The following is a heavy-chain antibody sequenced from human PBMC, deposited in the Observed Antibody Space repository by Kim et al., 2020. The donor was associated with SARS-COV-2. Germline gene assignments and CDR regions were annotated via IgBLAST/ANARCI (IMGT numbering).Heavy chain of an antibody. CDR1: GGSISSSSYY. CDR2: IYYSGST. CDR3: AREHYYDSSGYYPIYYYYGMDV. D-gene: IGHD3-22*01. J-gene: IGHJ6*02. V-gene: IGHV4-39*07. Sequence: SETLSLTCTVSGGSISSSSYYWGWIRQPPGKGLEWIGSIYYSGSTYYNPSLKSRVTISVDTSKNRFSLMLSSVTAADTAVYYCAREHYYDSSGYYPIYYYYGMDVWGQGTTVTVSS.